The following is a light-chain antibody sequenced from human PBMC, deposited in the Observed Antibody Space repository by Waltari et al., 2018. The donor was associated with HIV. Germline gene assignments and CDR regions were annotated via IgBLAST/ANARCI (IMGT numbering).Light chain of an antibody. CDR2: DAS. CDR3: QQRSNWRLT. CDR1: QSVSSY. J-gene: IGKJ4*01. V-gene: IGKV3-11*01. Sequence: EIVLTQSPATLSLSSGERATLSCRASQSVSSYLAWYQQKPGQAPRLLIYDASNRATGIPARFSGSGSGTDFTLTISSLEPEDFAVYYCQQRSNWRLTFGGGTKVEIK.